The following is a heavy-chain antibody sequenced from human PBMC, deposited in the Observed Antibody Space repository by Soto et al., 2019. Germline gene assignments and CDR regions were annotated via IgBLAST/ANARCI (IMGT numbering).Heavy chain of an antibody. CDR1: GYSFAGYW. V-gene: IGHV5-10-1*01. CDR2: IDPSGSQT. CDR3: ARQIYDSDTGPNFQYYFES. J-gene: IGHJ4*02. D-gene: IGHD3-22*01. Sequence: GESLKISCKGSGYSFAGYWITWVRQKPGKGLEWMGRIDPSGSQTYYSPSFRGHVTISVTKSITTVFLQWSSLRASDTAMYYCARQIYDSDTGPNFQYYFESWGQGSPVTVSS.